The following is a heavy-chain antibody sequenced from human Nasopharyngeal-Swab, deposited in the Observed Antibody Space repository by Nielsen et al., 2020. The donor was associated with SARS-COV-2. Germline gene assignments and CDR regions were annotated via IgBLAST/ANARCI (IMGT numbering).Heavy chain of an antibody. J-gene: IGHJ4*02. CDR1: GGSISSSNW. CDR2: IYHSGST. CDR3: ARIMITFGGVIVRGHYFDY. V-gene: IGHV4-4*02. D-gene: IGHD3-16*02. Sequence: SETLSLTCAVSGGSISSSNWWSWVRQPPGKGLEWIGEIYHSGSTNYNPSLKSRVTISVDKSKNQFSLKLSSVTAADTAVYYCARIMITFGGVIVRGHYFDYWGQGTLVTVSS.